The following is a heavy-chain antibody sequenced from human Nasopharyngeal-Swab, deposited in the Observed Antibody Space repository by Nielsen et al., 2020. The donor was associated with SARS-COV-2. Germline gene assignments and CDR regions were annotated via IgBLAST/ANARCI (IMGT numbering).Heavy chain of an antibody. CDR1: GFLFSTYG. D-gene: IGHD5-12*01. V-gene: IGHV3-21*01. Sequence: GESLKISCAASGFLFSTYGMNWVRQAPGKGLEWVSSISSYSTDINYADSLKGRFTISRDNAKNSLYLQMNSLRAEDTAVYYCAREGVDSASDYFEPFDLWGQGTMVTVSS. J-gene: IGHJ3*01. CDR3: AREGVDSASDYFEPFDL. CDR2: ISSYSTDI.